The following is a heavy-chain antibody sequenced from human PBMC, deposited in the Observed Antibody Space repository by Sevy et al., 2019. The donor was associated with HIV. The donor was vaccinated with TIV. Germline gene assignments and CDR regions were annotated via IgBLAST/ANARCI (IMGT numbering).Heavy chain of an antibody. CDR2: ISTSSNTI. V-gene: IGHV3-48*01. Sequence: GGSLRLSCAASGFSFNSFNMNWVRQAPGKGLEWVAHISTSSNTIYYADSVKGRFTISRDNAKHSLYLQMNSLRAEDTAVYYCARGFCISSSCSGSSWGQGTLVTVSS. J-gene: IGHJ5*02. CDR1: GFSFNSFN. D-gene: IGHD2-2*01. CDR3: ARGFCISSSCSGSS.